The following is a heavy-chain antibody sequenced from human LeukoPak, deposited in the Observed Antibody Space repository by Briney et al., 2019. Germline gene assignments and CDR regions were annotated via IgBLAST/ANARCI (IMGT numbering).Heavy chain of an antibody. CDR2: IYSGGST. V-gene: IGHV3-66*04. J-gene: IGHJ4*02. D-gene: IGHD3-9*01. Sequence: GGSLRLSCAASGFTVSSNYMSWVRQAPGKGLEWVSVIYSGGSTYYADSVKGRFTISRDNSKNTLYLQMNSLRAEDTAVYYCASHILTGYYPVDYWGQGTLVTVSS. CDR1: GFTVSSNY. CDR3: ASHILTGYYPVDY.